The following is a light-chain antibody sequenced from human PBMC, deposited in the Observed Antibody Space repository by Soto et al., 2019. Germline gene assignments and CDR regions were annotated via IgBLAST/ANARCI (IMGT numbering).Light chain of an antibody. CDR1: QSVSSNY. J-gene: IGKJ1*01. V-gene: IGKV3-20*01. CDR2: DAS. CDR3: QHDGHSPPSWS. Sequence: EIVLTQSPGTLSLSPGERATLSCRASQSVSSNYLAWYQQKPGQPPRLLISDASSRATGIPDRFSGSGSGPDSAFTISSPEPEDFAVYYCQHDGHSPPSWSVGQRAKVEIK.